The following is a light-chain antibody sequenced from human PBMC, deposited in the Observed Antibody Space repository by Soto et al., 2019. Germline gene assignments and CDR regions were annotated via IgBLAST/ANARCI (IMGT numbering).Light chain of an antibody. Sequence: EIVMTQSPVTLSVSPGERATLSCRASEGIKNYLAWFQQKPGQPPRLLVYGPSTRATGIPARFSGSGSGTEFTLTISSLQYEDFAVHYCQQYNNWHPWTFGQGTKVDIK. CDR3: QQYNNWHPWT. CDR1: EGIKNY. V-gene: IGKV3-15*01. CDR2: GPS. J-gene: IGKJ1*01.